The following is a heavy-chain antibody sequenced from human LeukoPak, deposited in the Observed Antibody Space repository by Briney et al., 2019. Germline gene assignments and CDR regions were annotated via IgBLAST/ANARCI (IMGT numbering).Heavy chain of an antibody. CDR2: IGYSGGDI. D-gene: IGHD4-23*01. J-gene: IGHJ4*02. CDR3: AKYAPPTTVVTRFFDY. CDR1: GFTFSSYA. V-gene: IGHV3-23*01. Sequence: GGSLRLSCAASGFTFSSYAMTWVGQAPGKGLEWVSVIGYSGGDIQYADSVKGRFTISRDNSKNTLYLQMNSLRVEDTAVYYCAKYAPPTTVVTRFFDYWGQGTLVTVSS.